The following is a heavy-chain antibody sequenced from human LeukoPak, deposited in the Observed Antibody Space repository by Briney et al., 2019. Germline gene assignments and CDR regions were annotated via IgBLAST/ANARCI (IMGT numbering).Heavy chain of an antibody. D-gene: IGHD4-17*01. Sequence: GGSLRLSCAASGFTFSSDAMSWVRQAPGKGLEWVSSISSSSSYIYYGDSVKGRFTISRDNAKNSLYLQMNSLRAGDTAVYYCARDGAVTNGRYFDYWGQGTLVTVSS. CDR3: ARDGAVTNGRYFDY. J-gene: IGHJ4*02. CDR1: GFTFSSDA. CDR2: ISSSSSYI. V-gene: IGHV3-21*01.